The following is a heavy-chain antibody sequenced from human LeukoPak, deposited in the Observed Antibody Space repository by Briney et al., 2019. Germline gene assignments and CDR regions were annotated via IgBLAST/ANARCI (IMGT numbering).Heavy chain of an antibody. CDR2: IYSGGST. CDR1: GFTLSSNY. D-gene: IGHD3-22*01. J-gene: IGHJ5*02. CDR3: AKEQTRITMIVVVSNWFDP. V-gene: IGHV3-66*01. Sequence: GGSLRLSCAASGFTLSSNYMSWVRQAQGKGLEWVSVIYSGGSTYYADSVKGRFTISRDNSKNTLYLQMNSLRAEDTAVYYCAKEQTRITMIVVVSNWFDPWGQGTLVTVSS.